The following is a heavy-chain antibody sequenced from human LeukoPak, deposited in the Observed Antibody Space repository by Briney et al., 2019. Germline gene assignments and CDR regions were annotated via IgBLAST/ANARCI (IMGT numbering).Heavy chain of an antibody. J-gene: IGHJ4*02. CDR1: GGSISSSSYY. D-gene: IGHD6-13*01. V-gene: IGHV4-39*07. CDR3: ARVSYIAAAGCFDY. Sequence: SETLSLTCTVSGGSISSSSYYWGWIRQPPGKGLEWIGSIYYSGSTYYNPSLKSRVTISVDTSKNQFSLKLSSVTAADTAVYYCARVSYIAAAGCFDYWGQGTLVTVSS. CDR2: IYYSGST.